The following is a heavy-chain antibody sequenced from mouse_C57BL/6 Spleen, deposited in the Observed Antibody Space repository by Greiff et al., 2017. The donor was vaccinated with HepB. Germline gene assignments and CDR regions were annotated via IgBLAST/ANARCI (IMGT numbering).Heavy chain of an antibody. Sequence: VKLMESGGDLVKPGGSLKLSCAASGFTFSSYGMSWVRQTPDKRLEWVATISSGGSYTYYPDSVKGRFTISRDNAKNTMYLQMSSLKSEDTAMYYCARGGLRQNFDVWGTGTTVTVSS. V-gene: IGHV5-6*02. J-gene: IGHJ1*03. D-gene: IGHD2-4*01. CDR1: GFTFSSYG. CDR2: ISSGGSYT. CDR3: ARGGLRQNFDV.